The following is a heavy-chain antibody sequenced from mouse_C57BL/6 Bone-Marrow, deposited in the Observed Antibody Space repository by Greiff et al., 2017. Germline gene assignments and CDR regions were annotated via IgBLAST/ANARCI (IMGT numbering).Heavy chain of an antibody. CDR1: GFTFSSSA. D-gene: IGHD1-1*01. CDR3: TRDRIYYGSSYDYAMDY. CDR2: ISSGGDYI. J-gene: IGHJ4*01. Sequence: EVMLVESGEGLVKPGGSLKLSCAASGFTFSSSAMSWVRQTPEKRLEWVAYISSGGDYIYYADTVKGRFTISRDNARNTLYLQMSSLKSEDTAMYYCTRDRIYYGSSYDYAMDYWGQGTSVTVSS. V-gene: IGHV5-9-1*02.